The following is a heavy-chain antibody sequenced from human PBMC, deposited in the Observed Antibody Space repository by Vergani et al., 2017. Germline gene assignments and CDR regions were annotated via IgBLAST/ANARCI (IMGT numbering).Heavy chain of an antibody. J-gene: IGHJ6*02. V-gene: IGHV3-23*01. D-gene: IGHD2-15*01. CDR3: AKARDPNCKGGNCYSYYYGLDL. CDR1: GFTFNIYA. CDR2: ITYNGGRT. Sequence: EVRLLESGGGLVQPGGSLRLSCAASGFTFNIYAMSWVRQAPGKGLEWVSTITYNGGRTYNAGSVTGRFTISRDNSKNTLFLQLKTLRAEDTAIYYCAKARDPNCKGGNCYSYYYGLDLWGQGTTVTVSS.